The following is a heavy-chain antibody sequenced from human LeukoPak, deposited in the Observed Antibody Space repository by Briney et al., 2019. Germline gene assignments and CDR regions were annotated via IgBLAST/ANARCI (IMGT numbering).Heavy chain of an antibody. V-gene: IGHV3-21*01. D-gene: IGHD3-10*01. CDR3: ARDRVTLVRGSFDY. CDR1: GFTFSSYS. CDR2: LSSSGTYT. Sequence: GGSLRLSCAASGFTFSSYSMNWVRQAPGKGLEWVSSLSSSGTYTYYADSLKGRFTISRDNAKNSLYLQMNSLRAEDTAVYYCARDRVTLVRGSFDYWGQGTLVTVSP. J-gene: IGHJ4*02.